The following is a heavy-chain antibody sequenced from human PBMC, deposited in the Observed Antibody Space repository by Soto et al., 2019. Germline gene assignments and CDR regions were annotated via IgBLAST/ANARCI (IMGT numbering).Heavy chain of an antibody. Sequence: EVQLVESGGGLVQPGGSLRLSCAASGFTFSNYWMNWVRQGPGKGLVWVSRINSDGSSIDYADSVKGRFTISRDNAKNTLYLQMNSLRAEDTAVYYCTRVRDSETYFDYWGQGTLFTVSS. V-gene: IGHV3-74*01. J-gene: IGHJ4*02. CDR3: TRVRDSETYFDY. D-gene: IGHD1-26*01. CDR2: INSDGSSI. CDR1: GFTFSNYW.